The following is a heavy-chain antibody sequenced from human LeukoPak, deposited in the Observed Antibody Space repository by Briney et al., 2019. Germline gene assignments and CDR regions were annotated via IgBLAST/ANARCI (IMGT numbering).Heavy chain of an antibody. D-gene: IGHD3-10*01. Sequence: GGSLRLSCAASGFTFDDYAMHWVRQAPGKGLEWVAVISYDGSNKYYADSVKGRFTISRDNSKNTLYLQMNSLRVEDTAMYYCVHGWASYGSGSSEFFDYWGQGSLVTVSS. CDR1: GFTFDDYA. V-gene: IGHV3-30*14. J-gene: IGHJ4*02. CDR3: VHGWASYGSGSSEFFDY. CDR2: ISYDGSNK.